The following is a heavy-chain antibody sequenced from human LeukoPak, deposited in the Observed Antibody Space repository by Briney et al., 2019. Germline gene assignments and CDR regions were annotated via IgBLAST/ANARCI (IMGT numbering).Heavy chain of an antibody. CDR1: GYTFTSYY. CDR3: ASDGAMVATGFDY. Sequence: ASVKVSCKASGYTFTSYYMHWVRQAPGQGLEWMGIINPTGDSTNYAQKFQGRVTMTRDTSTSTLYMELSSLRSEDTAVYYCASDGAMVATGFDYWGQGTLVTVSS. V-gene: IGHV1-46*01. D-gene: IGHD5-12*01. J-gene: IGHJ4*02. CDR2: INPTGDST.